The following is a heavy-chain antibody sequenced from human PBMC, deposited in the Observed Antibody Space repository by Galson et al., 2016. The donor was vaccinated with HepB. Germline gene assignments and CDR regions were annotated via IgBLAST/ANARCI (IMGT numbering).Heavy chain of an antibody. Sequence: SETLSLTCSVSGGSISSHYWSWIRQPPGKGLEWVGYIYQSGGTNYNPSLKSPATISLDTSESQFSLKMTSVTAADTAVYYCARSHTSGWNSPFAYWGQGILVTGSS. J-gene: IGHJ4*02. D-gene: IGHD6-19*01. CDR1: GGSISSHY. V-gene: IGHV4-59*11. CDR3: ARSHTSGWNSPFAY. CDR2: IYQSGGT.